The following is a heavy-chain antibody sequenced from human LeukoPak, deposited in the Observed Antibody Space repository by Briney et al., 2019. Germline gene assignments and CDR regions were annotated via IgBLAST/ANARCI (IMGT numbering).Heavy chain of an antibody. CDR1: GGSLSSYY. CDR2: VYYSGST. D-gene: IGHD6-13*01. CDR3: AKSYSSTWYGDFDY. Sequence: PLETLSLTCTVSGGSLSSYYWSWIRQPPGKGLEWIGYVYYSGSTNYNPSLKSRVTISVDTSKNQFSLSLTSVTAADTAVYYCAKSYSSTWYGDFDYWGQGAPVTVSS. J-gene: IGHJ4*02. V-gene: IGHV4-59*08.